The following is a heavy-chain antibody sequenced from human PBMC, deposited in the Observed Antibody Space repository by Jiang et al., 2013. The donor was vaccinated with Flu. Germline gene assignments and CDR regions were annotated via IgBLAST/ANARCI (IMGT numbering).Heavy chain of an antibody. CDR2: INAGNGNT. D-gene: IGHD5-12*01. CDR3: ARDFARDIVASIDP. V-gene: IGHV1-3*01. J-gene: IGHJ5*02. Sequence: SVKVSCKASGYTFTSYAMHWVRQAPGQRLEWMGWINAGNGNTKYSQKFQGRVTITGDTSASTAYMELSSLRSEDTAVYYCARDFARDIVASIDPWGQGTLVTVSS. CDR1: GYTFTSYA.